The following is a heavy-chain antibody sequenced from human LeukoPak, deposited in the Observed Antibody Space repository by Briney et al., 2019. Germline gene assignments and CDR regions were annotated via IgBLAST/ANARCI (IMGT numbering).Heavy chain of an antibody. D-gene: IGHD3-10*01. CDR1: GYTFTSYY. CDR2: INPSGGST. V-gene: IGHV1-46*01. CDR3: ARDRDGSGSKTFYYYYYMDV. J-gene: IGHJ6*03. Sequence: ASVKVSCKASGYTFTSYYMHWVRQAPGQGREWMGIINPSGGSTSYAQKFQGRVTMTRDMSTSTVYMELSSLRSEDAAVYYCARDRDGSGSKTFYYYYYMDVWGKGTTVTVSS.